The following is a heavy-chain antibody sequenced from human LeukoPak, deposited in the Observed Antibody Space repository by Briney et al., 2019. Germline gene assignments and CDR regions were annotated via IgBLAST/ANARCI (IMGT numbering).Heavy chain of an antibody. CDR1: GFTFSTYS. V-gene: IGHV3-48*01. Sequence: GGSLRLSCAASGFTFSTYSMNWVRQAPGKGLEWVSYISSSSNNKHYADSVKGRFTISRDNAKNSLHLQMNSLRAEDTAVYYCARTEGWGQGTLVTVSS. CDR2: ISSSSNNK. CDR3: ARTEG. J-gene: IGHJ4*02.